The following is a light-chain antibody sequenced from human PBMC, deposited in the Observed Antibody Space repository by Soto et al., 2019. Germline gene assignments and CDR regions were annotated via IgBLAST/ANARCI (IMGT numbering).Light chain of an antibody. CDR2: DAS. V-gene: IGKV1-5*01. J-gene: IGKJ1*01. Sequence: IQMTQSPSTLSASIGDRVTITCRASQSINNRLAWYQQMPWKAPNLLTYDASTLESGVPSRFRGSGSETEFTLTSSGMQPDDFATYYCQQFIAGWTFGQGTKVEIK. CDR3: QQFIAGWT. CDR1: QSINNR.